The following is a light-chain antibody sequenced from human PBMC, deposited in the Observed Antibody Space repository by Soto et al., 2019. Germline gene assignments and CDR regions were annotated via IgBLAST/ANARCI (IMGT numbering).Light chain of an antibody. V-gene: IGKV3D-20*02. CDR2: GAS. Sequence: EIVLTQSPGTLPLSPGERATLSFRASQSVSSSYLAWYQQKPGQAPRLLIYGASNRATGIPARFSGSGSGTDFTLTISSLEPEDFAVYYCHQRKSWPRTFGQGTKVDIK. CDR1: QSVSSSY. J-gene: IGKJ1*01. CDR3: HQRKSWPRT.